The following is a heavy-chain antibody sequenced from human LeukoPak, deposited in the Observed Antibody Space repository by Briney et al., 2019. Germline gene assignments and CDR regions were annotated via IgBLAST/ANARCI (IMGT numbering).Heavy chain of an antibody. D-gene: IGHD3-16*02. CDR2: FDPEDGET. Sequence: ASVKVSCKVSGYTLTELSMHWVRQAPGKGLEWMGGFDPEDGETIYAQKFQGRVTMTEDTSTDTAYMELSSLRSEDTAVYYCATLFDYVWGSYRYYFDYWGQGTLVTVSS. CDR3: ATLFDYVWGSYRYYFDY. CDR1: GYTLTELS. J-gene: IGHJ4*02. V-gene: IGHV1-24*01.